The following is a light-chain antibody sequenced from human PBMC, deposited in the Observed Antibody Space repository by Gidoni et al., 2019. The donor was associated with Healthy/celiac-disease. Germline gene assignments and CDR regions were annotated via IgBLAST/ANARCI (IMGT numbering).Light chain of an antibody. J-gene: IGLJ2*01. CDR3: QAWDSSTVV. V-gene: IGLV3-1*01. CDR2: QDS. Sequence: SYDLTHPPSVSVSPGQPARITCYGDKLGDKYACWYQQKQGQSPVLVIYQDSKRPSGIPERFSGSNSGNTATLTISGTQAMDEADYYCQAWDSSTVVFGGGTKLTVL. CDR1: KLGDKY.